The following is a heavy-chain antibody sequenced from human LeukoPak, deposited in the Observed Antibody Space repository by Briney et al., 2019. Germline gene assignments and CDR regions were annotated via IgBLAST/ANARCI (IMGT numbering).Heavy chain of an antibody. J-gene: IGHJ4*02. CDR1: RFTFSNYA. D-gene: IGHD3-3*01. Sequence: PGRSLRLSCAASRFTFSNYAMHWVRQAPGKGLEWVAVISYDGSNKYYADSVKGRFTISRDISKNTLYLQTNSLRAEDTAVYYCARDQYDTWSRRGNFDSWGQGTLVIVSS. CDR3: ARDQYDTWSRRGNFDS. V-gene: IGHV3-30-3*01. CDR2: ISYDGSNK.